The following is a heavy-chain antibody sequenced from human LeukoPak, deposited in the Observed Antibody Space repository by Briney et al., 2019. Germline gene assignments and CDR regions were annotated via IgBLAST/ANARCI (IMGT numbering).Heavy chain of an antibody. CDR2: ISGSGGST. CDR1: GFTFSSYA. CDR3: AKLLHYYDSSGYYHHIDY. Sequence: GGSLRLSCAASGFTFSSYAMSWVRQAPGKGLEWVSAISGSGGSTYYADSVKGRFTISRDNSKNTLYLQMNSLRAEDTAVYYCAKLLHYYDSSGYYHHIDYWGQGTLVTVSS. V-gene: IGHV3-23*01. J-gene: IGHJ4*02. D-gene: IGHD3-22*01.